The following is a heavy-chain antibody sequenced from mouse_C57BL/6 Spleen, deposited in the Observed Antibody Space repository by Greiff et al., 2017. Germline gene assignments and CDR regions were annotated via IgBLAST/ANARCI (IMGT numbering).Heavy chain of an antibody. CDR2: ISSGSSTI. D-gene: IGHD2-4*01. CDR3: ARPLYDSGWFAY. J-gene: IGHJ3*01. Sequence: DVKLVESGGGLVKPGGSLKLSCAASGFTFSDYGMHWVRQAPEKGLEWVAYISSGSSTIYYADTVKGRFTISRDNAKNTLFLQMTSLRSEDTAMYYCARPLYDSGWFAYWGQGTLVTVSA. CDR1: GFTFSDYG. V-gene: IGHV5-17*01.